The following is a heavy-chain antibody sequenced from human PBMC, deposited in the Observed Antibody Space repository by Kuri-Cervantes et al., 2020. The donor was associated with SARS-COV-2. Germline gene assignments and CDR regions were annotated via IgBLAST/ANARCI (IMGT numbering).Heavy chain of an antibody. J-gene: IGHJ4*02. Sequence: LSLTCEVSGFLFSASAIHWVRQGSGKGLEWVGRVRGKANNYATAYAASVKGRFTISRDDSKNMAYLQMNSLRSEDTAVYYCARGGLIGYYDSSGYSVDYWGQGTLVTDSS. V-gene: IGHV3-73*01. CDR1: GFLFSASA. CDR2: VRGKANNYAT. D-gene: IGHD3-22*01. CDR3: ARGGLIGYYDSSGYSVDY.